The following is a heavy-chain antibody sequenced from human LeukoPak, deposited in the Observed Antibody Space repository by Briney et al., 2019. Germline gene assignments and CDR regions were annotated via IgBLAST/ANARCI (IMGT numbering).Heavy chain of an antibody. CDR1: GFTFSGYT. CDR2: ITFSDAYT. CDR3: AKEERYFDY. V-gene: IGHV3-23*01. D-gene: IGHD1-1*01. Sequence: GGSLRLSCAASGFTFSGYTMTWVRQAPGRGLEWVSSITFSDAYTYYADSVKGRFTISRDNSKNTLYLQMNSLRAEDTAIYYCAKEERYFDYWSQGTLVTVSS. J-gene: IGHJ4*02.